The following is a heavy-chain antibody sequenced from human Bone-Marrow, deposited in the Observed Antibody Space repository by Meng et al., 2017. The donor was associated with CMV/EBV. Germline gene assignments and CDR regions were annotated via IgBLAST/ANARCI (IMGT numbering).Heavy chain of an antibody. CDR1: GFTFSDYY. V-gene: IGHV3-11*04. Sequence: GGSLRLSCAASGFTFSDYYMSWIRQAPGKGLEWVSYISSSGSTIYYADSVKGRFTISRDNAKNSLYLQMNSLRAEDTAVYYCARSLGVGFLEWLSPPGGMDVWGQGTTVTGSS. CDR2: ISSSGSTI. D-gene: IGHD3-3*01. J-gene: IGHJ6*02. CDR3: ARSLGVGFLEWLSPPGGMDV.